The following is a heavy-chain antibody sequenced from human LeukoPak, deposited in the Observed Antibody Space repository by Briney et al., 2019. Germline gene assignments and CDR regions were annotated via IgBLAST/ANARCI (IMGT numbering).Heavy chain of an antibody. V-gene: IGHV3-11*01. CDR3: ARDRYSGSYPLDY. CDR2: ISSSGSII. CDR1: GFTFSDYY. Sequence: GGSLRLSRAASGFTFSDYYMSWIRQAPGKGLEWVSYISSSGSIIYYADSVKGRFTISRDNAKNSLYLQMNSLRAEDTAVYYCARDRYSGSYPLDYWGQGTLVTVSS. J-gene: IGHJ4*02. D-gene: IGHD1-26*01.